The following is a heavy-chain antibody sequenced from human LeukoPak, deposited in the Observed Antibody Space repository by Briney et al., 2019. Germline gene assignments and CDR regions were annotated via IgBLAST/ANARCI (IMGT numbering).Heavy chain of an antibody. D-gene: IGHD5-18*01. CDR1: GFSLSTSGVG. V-gene: IGHV2-5*02. CDR2: IYWDDDK. J-gene: IGHJ4*02. Sequence: SGPTLVNPTQTLTLTCTFSGFSLSTSGVGVGWIRQPPGKALEWLALIYWDDDKRYSPPLKSRLTITKDTSKNQVVLTMTNMDPVDTATYYCAHRPPGYSYGYFTLFDYWGQGTLVTVSS. CDR3: AHRPPGYSYGYFTLFDY.